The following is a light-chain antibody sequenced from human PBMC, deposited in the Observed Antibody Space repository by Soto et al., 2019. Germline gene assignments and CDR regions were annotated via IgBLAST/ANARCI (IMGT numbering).Light chain of an antibody. V-gene: IGKV1-5*01. CDR2: DAS. CDR3: QQYNNYST. Sequence: DIQMTQSPSSLSASVGDEVTITCRASQTIMTYLNWYQLKPGKPPRLLIYDASSLESGVPSRFSGSGSGTEFTLTISSLQPDDFATYYCQQYNNYSTFGQGTKVDIK. J-gene: IGKJ1*01. CDR1: QTIMTY.